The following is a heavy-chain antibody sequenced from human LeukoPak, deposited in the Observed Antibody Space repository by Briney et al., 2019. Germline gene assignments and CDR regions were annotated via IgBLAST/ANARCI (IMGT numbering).Heavy chain of an antibody. D-gene: IGHD1-20*01. CDR1: GFTFSSYS. J-gene: IGHJ4*02. V-gene: IGHV3-21*01. Sequence: GGSLRLSCAASGFTFSSYSRNWVRQAPGKGLEWVSSISSSSSYIYYTDSVKGRFTISRDNAKNSLYLQMNSLRAEDTAVYYCARGSLLTGAIDYWGQGTLVTVSS. CDR3: ARGSLLTGAIDY. CDR2: ISSSSSYI.